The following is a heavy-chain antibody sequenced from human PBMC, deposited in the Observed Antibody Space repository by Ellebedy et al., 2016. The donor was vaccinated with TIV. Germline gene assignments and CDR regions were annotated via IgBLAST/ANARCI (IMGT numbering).Heavy chain of an antibody. CDR3: ARGAHIVVVTAILDAFDI. Sequence: ASVKVSCKVSGYTLTELSMHWVRQAPGKGLEWMGGFDPEDGETIYAQKFQGRVTMTEDTSTDTAYMELSSLRSEDTAVYYCARGAHIVVVTAILDAFDIWGQGTMVTVSS. CDR1: GYTLTELS. J-gene: IGHJ3*02. D-gene: IGHD2-21*02. CDR2: FDPEDGET. V-gene: IGHV1-24*01.